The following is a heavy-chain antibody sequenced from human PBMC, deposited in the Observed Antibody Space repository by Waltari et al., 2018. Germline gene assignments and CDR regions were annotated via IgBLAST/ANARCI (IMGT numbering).Heavy chain of an antibody. CDR1: EFTLSNSA. J-gene: IGHJ4*02. CDR3: AKCEMYDSGWWAFFRY. D-gene: IGHD6-19*01. V-gene: IGHV3-23*01. CDR2: LGRGGLGK. Sequence: DVRLSESGGGLAQPGGSLRLSCVASEFTLSNSAMSWVRQDPGKGLEWVSELGRGGLGKHYADSVKGRFAISRDNAKNTLYLQMNSLRAEDTAVYYCAKCEMYDSGWWAFFRYWGQGTLVTVSS.